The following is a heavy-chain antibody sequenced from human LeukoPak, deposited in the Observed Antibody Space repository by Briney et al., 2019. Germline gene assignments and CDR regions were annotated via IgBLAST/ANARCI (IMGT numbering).Heavy chain of an antibody. V-gene: IGHV4-39*07. J-gene: IGHJ5*02. CDR3: SRDVRVRSIAARIDP. CDR1: GGPINSSSYY. Sequence: SDTLSLTCTVSGGPINSSSYYWGWIRQTPGKGLEWIGSIYYSGNTYYTHSLKRRVTIAVVTSKIQFSLELSSVTAADTAVYYCSRDVRVRSIAARIDPWGQGTLVTVSS. CDR2: IYYSGNT. D-gene: IGHD6-6*01.